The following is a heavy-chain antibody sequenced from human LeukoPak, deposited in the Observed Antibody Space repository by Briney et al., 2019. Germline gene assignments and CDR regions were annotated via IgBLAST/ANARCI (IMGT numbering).Heavy chain of an antibody. J-gene: IGHJ4*02. V-gene: IGHV3-30*04. Sequence: GGSLRLSCAASGFTFSSYAMHWVRQAPGKGLEWVAVISYDGSNKYYADSVKGRFTISRDNSKNTLYLQMNSLRAEDTAVYYCARDGEGYSSGWYVGSVDYWGQGTLVTVSS. CDR1: GFTFSSYA. CDR3: ARDGEGYSSGWYVGSVDY. D-gene: IGHD6-19*01. CDR2: ISYDGSNK.